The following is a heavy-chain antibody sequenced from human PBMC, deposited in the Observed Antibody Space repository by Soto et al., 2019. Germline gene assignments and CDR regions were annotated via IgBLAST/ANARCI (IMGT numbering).Heavy chain of an antibody. CDR2: IYHSGTT. J-gene: IGHJ4*02. D-gene: IGHD2-15*01. CDR3: ARYRCSGDTCYSGGFDY. CDR1: GGSISSGGFS. Sequence: QLQLQESGSGLVKPSQTLSLTCAVSGGSISSGGFSWSWIRQPPGKGLEWIGHIYHSGTTYYNPSLNSRVSISVDRSKNQFSLNLSSVTAADTAVYFCARYRCSGDTCYSGGFDYWGQGTLVSVSS. V-gene: IGHV4-30-2*01.